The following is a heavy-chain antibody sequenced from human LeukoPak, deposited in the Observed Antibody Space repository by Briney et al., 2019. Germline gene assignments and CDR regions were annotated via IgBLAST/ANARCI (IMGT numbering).Heavy chain of an antibody. J-gene: IGHJ4*02. V-gene: IGHV3-48*04. CDR3: ARDVNWGFDS. CDR1: GFTFSDYP. D-gene: IGHD7-27*01. Sequence: PGGSLRLSCATSGFTFSDYPMNWVRQAPGKGLEWVFNIRGSGPGSGSGTYYADSVKGRFIISRDNAKNSVYLQMNSLRVEDSAFYYCARDVNWGFDSWGQGALVTVSS. CDR2: IRGSGPGSGSGT.